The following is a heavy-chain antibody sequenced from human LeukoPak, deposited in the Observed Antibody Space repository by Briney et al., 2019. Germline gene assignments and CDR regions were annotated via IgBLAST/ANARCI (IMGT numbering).Heavy chain of an antibody. CDR2: IYYSGST. J-gene: IGHJ5*02. CDR1: GGSISSSSYY. V-gene: IGHV4-39*07. CDR3: ARGGETTRKISWFDP. Sequence: SETLSLTCTVSGGSISSSSYYWGWIRQPPGKGLEWIGSIYYSGSTYYNPSLKSRVTISVDTSKNQFSLKLSSVTAADTAVYYCARGGETTRKISWFDPWGQGTLVTVSS. D-gene: IGHD3-16*01.